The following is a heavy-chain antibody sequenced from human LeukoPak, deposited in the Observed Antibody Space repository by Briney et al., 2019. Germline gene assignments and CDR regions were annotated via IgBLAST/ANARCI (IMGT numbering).Heavy chain of an antibody. J-gene: IGHJ4*02. CDR3: ARGYGSGSYYNY. Sequence: SETLSLTCAVYGGSFRGYYWSWIRHPPGKGLEWIGEINHSGSTNYNPSLKSRVTISVDTSKNQFSLKLSSVTAADTAVYYCARGYGSGSYYNYWGQGTLVTVSS. V-gene: IGHV4-34*01. CDR2: INHSGST. D-gene: IGHD3-10*01. CDR1: GGSFRGYY.